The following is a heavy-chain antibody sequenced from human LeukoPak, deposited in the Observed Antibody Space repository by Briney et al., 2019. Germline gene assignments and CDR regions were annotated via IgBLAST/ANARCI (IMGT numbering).Heavy chain of an antibody. CDR2: MTLDSGRI. J-gene: IGHJ4*02. CDR1: GFTFDKYG. Sequence: GGSLRLSCEVSGFTFDKYGMHWVRQVPGKGLEWVSGMTLDSGRIGYADSVKGRFTISRDKAKNSVFLQMNNVRTEDTALYYCVKDMEPGGSGHWGPGTLVTVSS. D-gene: IGHD1-26*01. V-gene: IGHV3-9*01. CDR3: VKDMEPGGSGH.